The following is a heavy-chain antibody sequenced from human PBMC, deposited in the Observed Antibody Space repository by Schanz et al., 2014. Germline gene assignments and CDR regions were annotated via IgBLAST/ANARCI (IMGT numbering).Heavy chain of an antibody. CDR2: IYSGVST. CDR3: AREYSSYGTVYY. D-gene: IGHD5-12*01. CDR1: GFIVSSTY. Sequence: EVQLVESGGDLVQPGGSQRLSCAASGFIVSSTYMTWVRQAPGKGLEWVSIIYSGVSTYYADSVKGRFTISRDNSKNTVYLQMNSLRGEDTGMYYCAREYSSYGTVYYWGQGTLVTVSS. V-gene: IGHV3-66*01. J-gene: IGHJ4*02.